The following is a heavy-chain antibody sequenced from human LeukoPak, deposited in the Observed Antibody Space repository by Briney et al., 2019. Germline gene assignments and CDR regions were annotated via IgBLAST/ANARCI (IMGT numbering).Heavy chain of an antibody. V-gene: IGHV5-51*01. CDR2: IFPDDSET. CDR3: ARQAYGSHFDAFDI. J-gene: IGHJ3*02. D-gene: IGHD3-22*01. Sequence: GESLKISCKASGYRFTTDYIGWVRQMPGKGLEWMGIIFPDDSETNYSPSFQGQVSMSVDKSITTAYLQWSSLKASDTAIYYCARQAYGSHFDAFDIWGQGTMVTVSS. CDR1: GYRFTTDY.